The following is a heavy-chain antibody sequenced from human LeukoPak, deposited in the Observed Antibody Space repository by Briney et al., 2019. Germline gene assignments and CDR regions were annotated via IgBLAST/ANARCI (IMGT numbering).Heavy chain of an antibody. J-gene: IGHJ6*02. V-gene: IGHV3-11*03. CDR1: GFTFSDYY. CDR3: TPDWRSVTDWTLYGMDV. Sequence: GGSLRLSCAASGFTFSDYYMNWIRQAPGKGLEWVSYISGSSTYINYADSVKGRFTISRDNAKNSLYLQMNSLRTEDTGVYYCTPDWRSVTDWTLYGMDVWGQGTTVTVSS. D-gene: IGHD2-21*02. CDR2: ISGSSTYI.